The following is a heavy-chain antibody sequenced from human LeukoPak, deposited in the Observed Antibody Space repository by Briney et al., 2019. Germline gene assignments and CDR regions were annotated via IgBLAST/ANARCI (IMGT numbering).Heavy chain of an antibody. CDR2: MNPNSGNT. CDR1: GYTFTSYD. CDR3: ARTSHYVDIAATIPYGIYYFDY. Sequence: GASVKVSCKASGYTFTSYDINWVRQATGQGLEWMGWMNPNSGNTGYAQKLQGRVTMTTDTSTSTAYMELRSLRSDDTAVYYCARTSHYVDIAATIPYGIYYFDYWGQGTLVTVSS. J-gene: IGHJ4*02. D-gene: IGHD5-12*01. V-gene: IGHV1-8*02.